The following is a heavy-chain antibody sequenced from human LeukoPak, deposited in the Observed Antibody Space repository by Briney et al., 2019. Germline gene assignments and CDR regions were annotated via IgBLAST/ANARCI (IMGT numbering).Heavy chain of an antibody. Sequence: PGGSLRLSCTVSGFTFDDYAMHWARHTPGKGLEWVAGITWNRDNIGYGDSVKGRFTISRDNVKNVLYLQMNSLRPEDTALYCAITSALVLDVWGQGTTVTVS. V-gene: IGHV3-9*01. CDR3: ITSALVLDV. CDR1: GFTFDDYA. J-gene: IGHJ6*02. CDR2: ITWNRDNI. D-gene: IGHD6-6*01.